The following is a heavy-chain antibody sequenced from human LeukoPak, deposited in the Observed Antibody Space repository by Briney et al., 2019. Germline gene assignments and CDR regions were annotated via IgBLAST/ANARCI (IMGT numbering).Heavy chain of an antibody. V-gene: IGHV4-59*01. CDR2: IYYSGST. CDR1: GGSISSYY. J-gene: IGHJ6*03. D-gene: IGHD6-13*01. CDR3: ARVESSSWGLNYYYYYMDV. Sequence: PSETVSHTCTVSGGSISSYYWSWIRQSPGKGLEWIGYIYYSGSTNYNPSLKSRVTISVDRSKNQFSLKLSSVTAADTAVYYCARVESSSWGLNYYYYYMDVWGKGTTVTVSS.